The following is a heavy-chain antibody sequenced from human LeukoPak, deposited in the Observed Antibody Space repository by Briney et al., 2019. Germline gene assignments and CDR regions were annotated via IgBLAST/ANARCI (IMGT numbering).Heavy chain of an antibody. CDR1: GGSISSGGYS. D-gene: IGHD5-12*01. CDR2: TSYSGRT. Sequence: SETLSLTCAVSGGSISSGGYSWSWIRQPPGKGLEWIGYTSYSGRTNYNPSLKSRVTISVDTSKSQISLKVTSVTAADTAVYYCAGLYSGYEFDFWGQGILVTVSS. J-gene: IGHJ4*02. V-gene: IGHV4-61*08. CDR3: AGLYSGYEFDF.